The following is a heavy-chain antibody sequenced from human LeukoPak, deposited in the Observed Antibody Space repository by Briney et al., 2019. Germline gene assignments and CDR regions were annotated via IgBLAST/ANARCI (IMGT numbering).Heavy chain of an antibody. V-gene: IGHV3-53*04. J-gene: IGHJ5*01. CDR2: IYSGDTT. CDR1: GFTVSSNY. Sequence: GGSLRLSCAASGFTVSSNYMSWVRQAPGKGLEWVSVIYSGDTTDNADSEKGRFTISSHNSKNTLYLQMDSLRAEDTALYYCARVLSSWFSFWGQGTLVTVSS. CDR3: ARVLSSWFSF. D-gene: IGHD4/OR15-4a*01.